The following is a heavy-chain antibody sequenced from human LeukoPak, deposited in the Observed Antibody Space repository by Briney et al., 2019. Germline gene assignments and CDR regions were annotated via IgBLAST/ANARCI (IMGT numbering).Heavy chain of an antibody. CDR3: ARVIAAAEPTFDY. D-gene: IGHD6-13*01. J-gene: IGHJ4*02. CDR2: ISYSGSA. CDR1: GGSISSYY. V-gene: IGHV4-59*01. Sequence: SETLSLTCTVSGGSISSYYWGWIRQPPGKGLEWIGYISYSGSANYNPSLKSRVIISVDTSKNQFSLKLSSVTAADTAVYYCARVIAAAEPTFDYWGQGTLVTVSS.